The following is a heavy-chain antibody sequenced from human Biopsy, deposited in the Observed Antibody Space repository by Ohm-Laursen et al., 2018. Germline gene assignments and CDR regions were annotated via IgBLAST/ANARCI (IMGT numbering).Heavy chain of an antibody. Sequence: SLRLSCAASGVTLSGYSMNWVRQAPGKGLEWVSSISASSSYIYYADSVKGRFTVSRDNAKNSLYLEMNNLTVEDTAVYYCATDGAGSYNENWGQGTLVSVSS. V-gene: IGHV3-21*04. J-gene: IGHJ4*02. CDR2: ISASSSYI. CDR1: GVTLSGYS. D-gene: IGHD3-10*01. CDR3: ATDGAGSYNEN.